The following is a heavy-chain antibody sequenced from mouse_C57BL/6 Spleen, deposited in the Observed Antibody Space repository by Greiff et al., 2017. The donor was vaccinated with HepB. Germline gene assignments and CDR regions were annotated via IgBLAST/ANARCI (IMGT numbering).Heavy chain of an antibody. V-gene: IGHV1-52*01. Sequence: VKLQQPGAELVRPGSSVKLSCKASGYTFTSYWMHWVKQRPIQGLEWIGNIDPSDSETHYNQKFKDKATLTVDKSSSTAYMQHSSLTSEDSAVYYCARQLTYAMDYWGQGTSVTVSS. CDR3: ARQLTYAMDY. D-gene: IGHD3-2*02. J-gene: IGHJ4*01. CDR1: GYTFTSYW. CDR2: IDPSDSET.